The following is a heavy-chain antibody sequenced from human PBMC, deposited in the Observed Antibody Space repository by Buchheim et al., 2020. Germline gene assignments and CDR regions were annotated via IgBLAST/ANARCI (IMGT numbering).Heavy chain of an antibody. CDR2: VYYSGST. CDR3: AAYDNSGYYRLDY. CDR1: GGFISSKTYY. Sequence: QLQLQESGPGLVEPSETLSLTCSVSGGFISSKTYYWGWIRQPPGRGLEWLGSVYYSGSTNYIPSLKRRVSMSVDTSKNQFSVKLGSVTAADTAVYYCAAYDNSGYYRLDYWGQGIL. V-gene: IGHV4-39*01. D-gene: IGHD3-22*01. J-gene: IGHJ4*02.